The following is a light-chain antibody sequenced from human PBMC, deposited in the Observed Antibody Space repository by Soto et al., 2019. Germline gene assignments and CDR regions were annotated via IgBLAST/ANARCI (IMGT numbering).Light chain of an antibody. CDR2: EVS. CDR1: SSDVGGYNY. CDR3: SSYTSSSTPVV. J-gene: IGLJ2*01. V-gene: IGLV2-14*01. Sequence: QSALTQPASVSGSPGQSITISCTGTSSDVGGYNYVSWYQQHPGKAPKLMIYEVSNRPSGVSNRFSGSKSGNTASLTISGLQAEDEADYYCSSYTSSSTPVVFGGGNK.